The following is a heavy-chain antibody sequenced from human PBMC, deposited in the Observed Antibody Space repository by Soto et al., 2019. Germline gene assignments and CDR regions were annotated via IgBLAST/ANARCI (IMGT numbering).Heavy chain of an antibody. J-gene: IGHJ4*02. D-gene: IGHD5-12*01. CDR1: GFTFSSYS. CDR3: ARDTRGGYSGYDSSDFDY. CDR2: ISSSSSYI. Sequence: EVQLVESGGGLVKPGGSLRLSCAASGFTFSSYSMNWVRQAPGKGLEWVSSISSSSSYIYYADSVKGRFTISRDNAKNSLYLQMNSLRAEDTAVYYCARDTRGGYSGYDSSDFDYWGQGTLVTVSS. V-gene: IGHV3-21*01.